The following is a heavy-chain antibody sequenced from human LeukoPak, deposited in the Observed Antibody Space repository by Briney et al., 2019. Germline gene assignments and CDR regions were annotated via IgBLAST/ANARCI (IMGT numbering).Heavy chain of an antibody. CDR2: INSADNVE. Sequence: GGSLRLSCAASGFSLRSSEMNWVRQAPGKGPEWVAHINSADNVEYYTDSVRGRFTMSRDNAKDLLYLQMNSLSDEDTAVYYCARDTVNGPFVISLDLWGQGVLVTVSS. CDR1: GFSLRSSE. CDR3: ARDTVNGPFVISLDL. J-gene: IGHJ5*02. D-gene: IGHD2-8*01. V-gene: IGHV3-48*03.